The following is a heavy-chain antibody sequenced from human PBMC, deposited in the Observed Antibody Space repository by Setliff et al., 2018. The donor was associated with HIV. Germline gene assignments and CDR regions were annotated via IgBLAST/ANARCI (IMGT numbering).Heavy chain of an antibody. V-gene: IGHV4-39*01. CDR2: IAT. CDR3: GRHRPFTAFDV. Sequence: SETLSLTCTVSGASIGSSGDYWGWIRQPPGKGLEWVGSIATHFKSSLESRVPISLDASKNQISVKFSSVTASDTAIYYCGRHRPFTAFDVWGQGTMVTVSS. J-gene: IGHJ3*01. CDR1: GASIGSSGDY.